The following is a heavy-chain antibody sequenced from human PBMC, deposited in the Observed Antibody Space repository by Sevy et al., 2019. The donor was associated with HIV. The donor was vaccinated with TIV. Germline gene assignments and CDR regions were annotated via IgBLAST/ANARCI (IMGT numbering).Heavy chain of an antibody. CDR3: ARLPGGGYDSHAFDI. D-gene: IGHD5-12*01. Sequence: GGSLRLSCAASGFTFSSYAMHWVRQAPGKGLEWVAVISYDGSNKYYADSVKGRFTISRDNSKNTRYLQMNSLAAEDTAVYYCARLPGGGYDSHAFDIWGQGTMVTVSS. V-gene: IGHV3-30-3*01. CDR1: GFTFSSYA. CDR2: ISYDGSNK. J-gene: IGHJ3*02.